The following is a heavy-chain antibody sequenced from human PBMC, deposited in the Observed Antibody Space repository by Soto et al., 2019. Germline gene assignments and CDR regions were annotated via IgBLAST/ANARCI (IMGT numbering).Heavy chain of an antibody. CDR1: GDSVSSNSAA. J-gene: IGHJ5*02. CDR3: ARVVEDGSSWYEVWFDP. Sequence: SQTLSLTCAISGDSVSSNSAAWNWIRQSPSRGLEWLGRTYYRSKWYNDYAVSVKSRITINPDTSKNQFSLQLNSVTPEDTAVYYCARVVEDGSSWYEVWFDPWGQGTLVTVSS. CDR2: TYYRSKWYN. V-gene: IGHV6-1*01. D-gene: IGHD6-13*01.